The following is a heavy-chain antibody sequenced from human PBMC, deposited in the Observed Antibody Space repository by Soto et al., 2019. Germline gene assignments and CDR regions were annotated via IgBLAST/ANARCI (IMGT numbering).Heavy chain of an antibody. J-gene: IGHJ6*03. D-gene: IGHD2-8*01. CDR2: ISGYNGDT. CDR1: GYTFTRYG. Sequence: ASVKVSCKASGYTFTRYGISWVRQAPGQGLEWMGWISGYNGDTNYAQKFQGRVTMTVDTSTTTAFMELTSLTSDDRAVYYCANNGQPPNYIYMAVWRQGTTVTVSS. V-gene: IGHV1-18*01. CDR3: ANNGQPPNYIYMAV.